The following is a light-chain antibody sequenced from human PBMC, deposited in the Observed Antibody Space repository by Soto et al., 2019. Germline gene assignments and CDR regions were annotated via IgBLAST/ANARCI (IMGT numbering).Light chain of an antibody. CDR3: QSYDSSLSGVV. J-gene: IGLJ2*01. CDR2: GNS. V-gene: IGLV1-40*01. CDR1: SSNIGAGYD. Sequence: QSVLTQPPSVSGAPGQRVTISCTGSSSNIGAGYDVHWYQQLPGTAPKLLIYGNSNRPSGVPDRFSGSKSGTSASLAITGLQAEDEVDYYCQSYDSSLSGVVFGGGNKVTVL.